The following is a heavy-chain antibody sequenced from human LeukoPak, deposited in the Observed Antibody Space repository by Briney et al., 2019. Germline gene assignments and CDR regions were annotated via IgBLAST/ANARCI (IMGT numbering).Heavy chain of an antibody. Sequence: SETLSLTCTVSGGCISSYYWSWIRQPPGKGLEWIGYIYYSGSTNYNPSLKSRVTISGDTSKNQFSLKLSSVTAADTAVYYCARGSDIVATIWFDPWGQGILVTVSS. CDR3: ARGSDIVATIWFDP. CDR2: IYYSGST. CDR1: GGCISSYY. J-gene: IGHJ5*02. D-gene: IGHD5-12*01. V-gene: IGHV4-59*12.